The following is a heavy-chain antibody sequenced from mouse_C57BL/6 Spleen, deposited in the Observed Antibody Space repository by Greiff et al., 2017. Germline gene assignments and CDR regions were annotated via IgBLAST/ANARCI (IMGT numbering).Heavy chain of an antibody. J-gene: IGHJ3*01. D-gene: IGHD2-2*01. V-gene: IGHV1-78*01. CDR1: GYTFTDHT. CDR2: IYPRDGST. Sequence: VQRVESDAELVKPGASVKISCKVSGYTFTDHTIHWMKQRPEQGLEWIGYIYPRDGSTKYNEKFKGKATLTADKSSSTAYMQLNSLTSEDSAVYCCAREDGYDWFAYWGQGTLVTVSA. CDR3: AREDGYDWFAY.